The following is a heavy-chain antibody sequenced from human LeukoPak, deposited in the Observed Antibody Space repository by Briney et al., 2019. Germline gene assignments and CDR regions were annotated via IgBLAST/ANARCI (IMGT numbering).Heavy chain of an antibody. Sequence: SETLSLTCAVYGGSFSGYYWSWIRQPPGKGLEWIGEINHSGSTNYNPSLKSRVTISVDTSKNQFSLKLSSVTAADTAVYYCARLRGYSYGPTRYYYYYYMDVWGKGTTVTISS. J-gene: IGHJ6*03. CDR3: ARLRGYSYGPTRYYYYYYMDV. V-gene: IGHV4-34*01. D-gene: IGHD5-18*01. CDR2: INHSGST. CDR1: GGSFSGYY.